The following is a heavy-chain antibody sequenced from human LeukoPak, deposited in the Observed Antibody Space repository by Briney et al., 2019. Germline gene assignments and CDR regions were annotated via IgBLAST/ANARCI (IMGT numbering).Heavy chain of an antibody. D-gene: IGHD1-14*01. CDR3: ARGGYNINWMKDATDY. J-gene: IGHJ4*02. CDR2: INHTGST. V-gene: IGHV4-34*01. Sequence: PSETLSLTCGVHGGSFSGYYYNRIRQSPGKGLEWIAEINHTGSTKYNPSLRSRVTISIDTSKNQFSLKLNSVTAADTAVYYRARGGYNINWMKDATDYWGQGTLVTVSS. CDR1: GGSFSGYY.